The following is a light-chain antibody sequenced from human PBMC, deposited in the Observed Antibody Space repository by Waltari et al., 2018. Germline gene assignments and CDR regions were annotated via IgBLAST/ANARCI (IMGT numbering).Light chain of an antibody. J-gene: IGLJ2*01. CDR3: QAWDSSTVV. V-gene: IGLV3-1*01. CDR2: QDT. Sequence: SYELTQPPSVSVSPGQPASITCSGGKLGVKYACWYQQKPGQSPVLVIYQDTKRPSGIPERFSGSNSGNTATLTISGTQAMDEADYYCQAWDSSTVVFGGGTKLTGL. CDR1: KLGVKY.